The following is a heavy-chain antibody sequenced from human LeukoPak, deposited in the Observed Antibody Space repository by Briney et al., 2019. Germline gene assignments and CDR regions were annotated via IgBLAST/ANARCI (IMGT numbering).Heavy chain of an antibody. CDR1: GGSISSGSYY. D-gene: IGHD3-22*01. CDR3: ARGYYYDSSGYYLRPFDY. CDR2: IYTSGST. V-gene: IGHV4-61*02. Sequence: PSETLSLTCTVSGGSISSGSYYWSWIRQPAGKGLEWIGRIYTSGSTNYNPSLKSRVTISVDTSKNQFSLKLSSVTAADTAVYYCARGYYYDSSGYYLRPFDYWGQGTLVTVSS. J-gene: IGHJ4*02.